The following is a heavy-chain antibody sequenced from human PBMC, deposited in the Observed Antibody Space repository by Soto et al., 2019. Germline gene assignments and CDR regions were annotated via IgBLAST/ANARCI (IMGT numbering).Heavy chain of an antibody. CDR2: ISYDGSNK. Sequence: GGSLRLSCAASGFTFSSYAMHWVRQAPGKGLEWVAVISYDGSNKYYADSVKGRFTISRDNSKNTLYLQMNSLRAEDTAVYYCARGKGRGKDAAFDYWGQGTLVTVSS. V-gene: IGHV3-30-3*01. D-gene: IGHD1-1*01. CDR1: GFTFSSYA. J-gene: IGHJ4*02. CDR3: ARGKGRGKDAAFDY.